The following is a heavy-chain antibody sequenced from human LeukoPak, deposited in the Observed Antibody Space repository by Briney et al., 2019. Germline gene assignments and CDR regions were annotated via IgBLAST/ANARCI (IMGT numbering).Heavy chain of an antibody. D-gene: IGHD1-14*01. CDR1: GYRFTSYW. V-gene: IGHV5-51*01. J-gene: IGHJ4*02. CDR3: GGLAKGDKPWDY. Sequence: GESLKISCKGSGYRFTSYWIGWVRRMPGKGLEWMGFIRPGNSETRYSPSFQRHVTFSVDRSITTAYLQWSGLKAAVSAFHYCGGLAKGDKPWDYWGQGTLVTVSS. CDR2: IRPGNSET.